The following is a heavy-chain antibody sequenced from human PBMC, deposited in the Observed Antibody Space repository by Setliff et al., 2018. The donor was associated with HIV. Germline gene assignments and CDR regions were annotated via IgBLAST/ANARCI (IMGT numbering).Heavy chain of an antibody. J-gene: IGHJ4*02. CDR3: VTSSSWSSRLNF. D-gene: IGHD6-13*01. V-gene: IGHV4-34*01. Sequence: PSETLSLTCAVYGGSFSGHSWTWIRQPPGEGLEWIGEINHSGKTNYNPSLKSRVTISVDTSKNQFSLKVTSVTAADTAVYYCVTSSSWSSRLNFWGQGMLVTVSS. CDR2: INHSGKT. CDR1: GGSFSGHS.